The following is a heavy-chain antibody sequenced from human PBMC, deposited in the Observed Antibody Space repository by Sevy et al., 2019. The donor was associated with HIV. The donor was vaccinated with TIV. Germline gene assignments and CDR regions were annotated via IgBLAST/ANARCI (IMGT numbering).Heavy chain of an antibody. Sequence: GGSLRLSCAASGFTFSSYGMHWVRQAPGKGLEWVAVIWYDGSNKYYADSVKGRFTISRDNSKNTLYLQMNSLRAEDTAVYYCASDHHHGRALDYWGQGTLVTVSS. CDR2: IWYDGSNK. V-gene: IGHV3-33*08. D-gene: IGHD1-26*01. CDR1: GFTFSSYG. J-gene: IGHJ4*02. CDR3: ASDHHHGRALDY.